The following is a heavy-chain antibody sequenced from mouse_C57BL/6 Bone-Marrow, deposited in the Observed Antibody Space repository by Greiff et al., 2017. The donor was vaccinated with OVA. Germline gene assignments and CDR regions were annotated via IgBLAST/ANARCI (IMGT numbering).Heavy chain of an antibody. CDR3: TTVAYGSSPWCAY. D-gene: IGHD1-1*01. V-gene: IGHV14-4*01. Sequence: EVQLQQSGAELVRPGASVKLSCTASGFNIKDDYMHWVKQRPEQGLEWIGWIDPENGDTEYASKFQGKATITADTSSNTAYLQLSSLTSEDTAVYYCTTVAYGSSPWCAYWGQGTLVTVSA. CDR2: IDPENGDT. J-gene: IGHJ3*01. CDR1: GFNIKDDY.